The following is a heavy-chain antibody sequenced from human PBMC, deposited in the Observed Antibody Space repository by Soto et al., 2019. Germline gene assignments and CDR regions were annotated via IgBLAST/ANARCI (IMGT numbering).Heavy chain of an antibody. V-gene: IGHV3-49*04. CDR1: EFTFGDYA. CDR2: IRSKGHGGTT. CDR3: TRAVETYYDILTGNPDDMDV. D-gene: IGHD3-9*01. Sequence: EVQLVESGGGLVQPGRSLRLSCRGSEFTFGDYAMSWVHQAPGKGLEWVGFIRSKGHGGTTQYAASVKGRFSISRDDSKSIAYLQMNSLKSEDTAVYYCTRAVETYYDILTGNPDDMDVWGQGTTVTVSS. J-gene: IGHJ6*02.